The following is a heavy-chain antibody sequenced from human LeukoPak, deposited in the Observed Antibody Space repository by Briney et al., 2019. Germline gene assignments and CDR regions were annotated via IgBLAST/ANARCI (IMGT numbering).Heavy chain of an antibody. D-gene: IGHD5-12*01. Sequence: GGSLRLSCAASGFTFHHYSMHWVRQPPGKGLEWVSLISWDGGITYYADSVRGRFTISRDNSKNSLSLEMNSLRTENTALYYCAKDSNTGGYSFGSWGQGTLVTVTS. CDR1: GFTFHHYS. J-gene: IGHJ4*02. V-gene: IGHV3-43*01. CDR2: ISWDGGIT. CDR3: AKDSNTGGYSFGS.